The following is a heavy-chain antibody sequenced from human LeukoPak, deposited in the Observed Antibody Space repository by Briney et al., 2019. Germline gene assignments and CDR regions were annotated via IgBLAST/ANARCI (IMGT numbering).Heavy chain of an antibody. J-gene: IGHJ6*02. CDR1: GGSFSGYY. V-gene: IGHV4-34*01. CDR2: INHSGST. CDR3: ARDRHYHYGMDV. Sequence: SETLSLTCAVYGGSFSGYYWSWIRQPPGKGLEWIGEINHSGSTNYNPSLKSRVTISVDTSKNQFSLKLSSVTAADTAVYYCARDRHYHYGMDVWGQGTTVTVSS.